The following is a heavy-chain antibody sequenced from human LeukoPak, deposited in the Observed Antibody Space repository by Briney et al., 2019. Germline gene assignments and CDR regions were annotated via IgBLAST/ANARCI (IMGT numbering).Heavy chain of an antibody. D-gene: IGHD2-15*01. CDR1: GFTFFTYG. Sequence: GGSLRLSSAASGFTFFTYGMNWVRQAPGKGLEWVAVIWYDGSNKYYADSVKGRFTISRDNSKNTLYLKMNSLRAEDTAVYYCARIACTGGSCRQYYYYGMDVWGQGTTVTVSS. J-gene: IGHJ6*02. CDR3: ARIACTGGSCRQYYYYGMDV. V-gene: IGHV3-33*01. CDR2: IWYDGSNK.